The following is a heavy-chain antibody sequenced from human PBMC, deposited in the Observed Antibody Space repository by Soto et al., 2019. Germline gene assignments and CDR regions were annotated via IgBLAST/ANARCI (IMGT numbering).Heavy chain of an antibody. J-gene: IGHJ4*02. Sequence: GGSLRLSCAASGFTFSSYGMHWVRQAPGKGLEWVAVIWYDGSNKYYADSVKGRFTISRDNSKNTLYLQMNSLRAEDTAVYYCARERSRYCSSTSCRSPLDYWGQGTLVTVSS. CDR2: IWYDGSNK. CDR1: GFTFSSYG. D-gene: IGHD2-2*01. V-gene: IGHV3-33*01. CDR3: ARERSRYCSSTSCRSPLDY.